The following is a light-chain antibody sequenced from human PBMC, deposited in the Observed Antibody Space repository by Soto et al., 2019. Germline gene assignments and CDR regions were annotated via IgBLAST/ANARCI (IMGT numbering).Light chain of an antibody. V-gene: IGKV3-20*01. J-gene: IGKJ3*01. CDR3: QHYGSSIFT. CDR1: QSVSGNY. CDR2: GAS. Sequence: MVLTQSPGTLSLSPGESATLLCRASQSVSGNYIGWYQQKPGQVPRLLISGASNRATDIPVRFSGSGSGTDFTLTISRLEPEHFAVYYCQHYGSSIFTFGPGTKVDV.